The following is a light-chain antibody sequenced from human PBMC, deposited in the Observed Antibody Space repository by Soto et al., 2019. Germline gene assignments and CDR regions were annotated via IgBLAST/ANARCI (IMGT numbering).Light chain of an antibody. Sequence: ETVTTQSPSTLSVSPGDTATLSCRASQRVSSHLAWYQQNPGQAPMLPICAASTRATGIPVRFSGSGSETEFTLTIRSLQSEDFALYYCHQYNNWPWTVGQGTKVEIK. CDR2: AAS. CDR1: QRVSSH. CDR3: HQYNNWPWT. J-gene: IGKJ1*01. V-gene: IGKV3-15*01.